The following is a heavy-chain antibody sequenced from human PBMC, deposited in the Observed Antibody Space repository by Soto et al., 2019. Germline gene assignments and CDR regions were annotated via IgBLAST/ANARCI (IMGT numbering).Heavy chain of an antibody. Sequence: PVQSLKILWKGVGYSFASYWIGWMRKMPGKGLEWMGIIYPGDSDTRYSPSFQGQVTISADKSISTAYLQWSSLKASDTAMYYCARTSSGYYYYMDVWGKGTTVTVSS. CDR2: IYPGDSDT. CDR1: GYSFASYW. CDR3: ARTSSGYYYYMDV. J-gene: IGHJ6*03. D-gene: IGHD6-19*01. V-gene: IGHV5-51*01.